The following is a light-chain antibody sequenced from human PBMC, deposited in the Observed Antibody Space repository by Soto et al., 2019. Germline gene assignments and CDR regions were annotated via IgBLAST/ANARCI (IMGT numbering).Light chain of an antibody. CDR1: QSVSSN. V-gene: IGKV3-15*01. J-gene: IGKJ5*01. Sequence: MTQSPSSVSASVGDRVTLSCRASQSVSSNLAWYQQKPGQAPRLLIYGASTRATGIPDRFSGSGSGTEFTLTISSLQSEDFAVYYCQQYNSWPPITFGQETRLQIK. CDR3: QQYNSWPPIT. CDR2: GAS.